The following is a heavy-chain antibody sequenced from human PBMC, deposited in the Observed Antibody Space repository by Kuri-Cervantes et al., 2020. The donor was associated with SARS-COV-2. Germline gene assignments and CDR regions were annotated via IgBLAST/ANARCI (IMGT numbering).Heavy chain of an antibody. CDR3: ARSASFRRLVVISQGGAFEI. CDR1: GYTFTGYY. CDR2: INPNSGGT. V-gene: IGHV1-2*04. D-gene: IGHD3-22*01. J-gene: IGHJ3*02. Sequence: ASVKVSCKASGYTFTGYYMNWERQAPGQGLAWMGWINPNSGGTNYAQKFQGWVTMTRDTSISTVYMELSRLRSDDTAVYYCARSASFRRLVVISQGGAFEIWGQGTMVTVSS.